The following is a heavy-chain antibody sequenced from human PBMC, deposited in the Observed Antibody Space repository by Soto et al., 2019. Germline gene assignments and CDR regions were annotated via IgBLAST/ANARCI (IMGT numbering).Heavy chain of an antibody. Sequence: GGSLRLSCAASGFTFSSYGMHWFRQAPGKGLEWVAVIWYDGSNKYYADSVKGRFTISRDNSKNTLYLQMNSLRAEDMAVYYCARDRFNLRYCSSTSCYTYGMDVWGQGTTVTVSS. V-gene: IGHV3-33*01. CDR1: GFTFSSYG. CDR2: IWYDGSNK. CDR3: ARDRFNLRYCSSTSCYTYGMDV. D-gene: IGHD2-2*02. J-gene: IGHJ6*02.